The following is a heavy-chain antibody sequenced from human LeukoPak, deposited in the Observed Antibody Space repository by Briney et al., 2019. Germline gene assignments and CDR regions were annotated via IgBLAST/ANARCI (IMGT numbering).Heavy chain of an antibody. D-gene: IGHD1-1*01. V-gene: IGHV3-9*03. CDR1: GFTFDDYA. CDR2: ISWNSGSI. J-gene: IGHJ3*02. CDR3: AKDIGPKRYDALDI. Sequence: GRSLRLSCAASGFTFDDYAMHWVRQAPGKGLEWVSGISWNSGSIGYADSVKGRFTTSRDNAKNSLYLQMNSLRAEDMALYYCAKDIGPKRYDALDIWGQGTMVTVSS.